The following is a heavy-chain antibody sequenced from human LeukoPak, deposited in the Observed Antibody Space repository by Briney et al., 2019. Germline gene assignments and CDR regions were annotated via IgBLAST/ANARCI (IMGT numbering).Heavy chain of an antibody. J-gene: IGHJ5*02. CDR1: GGSFSGYY. V-gene: IGHV4-34*01. CDR3: ARAAARCSSTSCSIRFDP. CDR2: INHSGST. D-gene: IGHD2-2*01. Sequence: SETLSPTCAVYGGSFSGYYWSWIRQPSGKGLEWIGEINHSGSTNYNPSLKSRVTISVDTSKNQFSLKLSSVTAADTAVYYCARAAARCSSTSCSIRFDPWGQGTLATVSS.